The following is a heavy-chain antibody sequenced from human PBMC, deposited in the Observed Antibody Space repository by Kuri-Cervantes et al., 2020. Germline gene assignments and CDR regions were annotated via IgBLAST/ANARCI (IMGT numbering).Heavy chain of an antibody. J-gene: IGHJ5*02. Sequence: YLKISCPASGFPRDDYAMHWVRQAPGKGLEWVSGIGWNSGSIGCADSVKGKFTISRDNAKNSLYLQMNRLRAEDTALYYCAKTQGTTDRYGLNWFDPWGQGTLVTVSS. CDR3: AKTQGTTDRYGLNWFDP. V-gene: IGHV3-9*01. D-gene: IGHD5-18*01. CDR2: IGWNSGSI. CDR1: GFPRDDYA.